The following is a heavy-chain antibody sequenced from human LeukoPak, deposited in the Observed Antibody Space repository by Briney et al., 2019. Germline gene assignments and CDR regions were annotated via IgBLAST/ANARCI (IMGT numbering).Heavy chain of an antibody. CDR1: GFTFSSYD. D-gene: IGHD5/OR15-5a*01. CDR2: IGIAGDT. J-gene: IGHJ3*02. CDR3: IRGGIQVSGIDAFDI. V-gene: IGHV3-13*01. Sequence: AGGSLRLSCAASGFTFSSYDMHWVRQAPGRGLEWVSAIGIAGDTYYPDSVKGRFTISRENAKNSMYLQMNSLKDGGTAVYYCIRGGIQVSGIDAFDIWGQGTMVTVSS.